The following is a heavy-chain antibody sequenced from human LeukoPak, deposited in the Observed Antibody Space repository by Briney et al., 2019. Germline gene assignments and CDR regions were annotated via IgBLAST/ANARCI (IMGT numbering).Heavy chain of an antibody. J-gene: IGHJ5*02. CDR1: GFTFSSYG. V-gene: IGHV3-30*02. CDR3: ALCSSTSRYRGFDP. Sequence: GRSLRLSCAASGFTFSSYGMHWVRQAPGKGLEWVAFIRYDGSNKYYADSVKGRFTISRDNSKNTLYLQMNSLRAEGTAVYYCALCSSTSRYRGFDPWGQGTLVTVSS. CDR2: IRYDGSNK. D-gene: IGHD2-2*02.